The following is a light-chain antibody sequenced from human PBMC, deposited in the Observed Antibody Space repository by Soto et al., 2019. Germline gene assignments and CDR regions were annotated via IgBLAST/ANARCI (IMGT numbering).Light chain of an antibody. V-gene: IGLV2-14*03. Sequence: QSALTQPASVSGSPEQSITISCTGTSSDVGGYNSVSWYQHHPGKAPKLMIYNVYNRPSGVFHRFSGSKSGSTASLTISGLQAEDEADYYCSSYTYSSTYLFGTGTKLTVL. J-gene: IGLJ1*01. CDR2: NVY. CDR1: SSDVGGYNS. CDR3: SSYTYSSTYL.